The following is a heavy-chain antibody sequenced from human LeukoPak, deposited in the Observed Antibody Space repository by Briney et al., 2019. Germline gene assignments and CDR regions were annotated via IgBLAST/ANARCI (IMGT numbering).Heavy chain of an antibody. CDR1: GGTFSSYA. V-gene: IGHV1-69*05. J-gene: IGHJ4*02. CDR2: IIPIFGTA. Sequence: GASVKFSCKASGGTFSSYAISWVRQAPGQGLEWMGGIIPIFGTANYAQKFQGRVTITTDESTSTAYMELSSLRPEDTAVYYCARSLTGDYFDYWGQGTLVTVSS. CDR3: ARSLTGDYFDY.